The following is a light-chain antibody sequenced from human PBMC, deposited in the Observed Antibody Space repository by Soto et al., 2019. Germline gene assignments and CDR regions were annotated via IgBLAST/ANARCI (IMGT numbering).Light chain of an antibody. CDR3: QNLDSAAFT. J-gene: IGKJ3*01. CDR1: QDISNY. Sequence: DIQMTQSPPSLSASVGDRVNITCRASQDISNYLAWYQQRPGKVPRLLISVASTLQSGVPSRFSGSGSGTDFTLTISSLLPEDAATYYCQNLDSAAFTFGPGTNVDIK. CDR2: VAS. V-gene: IGKV1-27*01.